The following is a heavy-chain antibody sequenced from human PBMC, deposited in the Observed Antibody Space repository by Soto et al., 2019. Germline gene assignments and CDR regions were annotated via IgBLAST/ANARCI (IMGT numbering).Heavy chain of an antibody. J-gene: IGHJ5*02. CDR2: IRSKANRYAT. V-gene: IGHV3-73*01. CDR1: GFSFSGSA. D-gene: IGHD6-19*01. Sequence: GGSLRLSCAVSGFSFSGSAIHWVRQASGKGLEWVGRIRSKANRYATAYAASVKGRFTISRDDSKNTAYLQMNSLKTEDTAVYYCTRPGYSSGWYDLWGQGTLVTVSS. CDR3: TRPGYSSGWYDL.